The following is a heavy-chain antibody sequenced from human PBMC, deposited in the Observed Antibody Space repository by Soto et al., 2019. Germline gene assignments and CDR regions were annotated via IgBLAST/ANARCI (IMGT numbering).Heavy chain of an antibody. V-gene: IGHV3-23*01. Sequence: EVQLLESGGGLVQPGGSLRLSCAASGFTFSSYAMSWVRQAPGKGLEWVSAISGSGGSTYYADSVKGRFTISRDNSKNTLYLQMNSRRAEDTAVYYCAKVGSSSWTTDYWGQGTLVTVSS. CDR3: AKVGSSSWTTDY. D-gene: IGHD6-13*01. CDR1: GFTFSSYA. J-gene: IGHJ4*02. CDR2: ISGSGGST.